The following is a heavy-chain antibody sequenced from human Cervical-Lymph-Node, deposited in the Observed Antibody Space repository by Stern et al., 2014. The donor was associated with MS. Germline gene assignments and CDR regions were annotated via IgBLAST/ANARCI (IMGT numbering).Heavy chain of an antibody. CDR2: IKEDGSET. V-gene: IGHV3-7*01. CDR3: ARGSDT. CDR1: GFTFSSYW. D-gene: IGHD2-15*01. Sequence: VQLVESGGGLVQPGGSLRLSCAASGFTFSSYWMNWVRQAPGKGLEWVAKIKEDGSETFYGDSVKGRFTISRDNAKNSLYLQMNSLRAEDTAVYYCARGSDTWGQGTLVTVSS. J-gene: IGHJ5*02.